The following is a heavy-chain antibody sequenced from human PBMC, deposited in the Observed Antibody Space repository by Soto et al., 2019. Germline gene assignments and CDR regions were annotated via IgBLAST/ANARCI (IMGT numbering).Heavy chain of an antibody. CDR1: GGSINNYY. Sequence: PSETLSLTCTVSGGSINNYYWTWIRQPPGKGLEYIGYIFYSGTTNYNPSLKSRVTISVDTSKNQFSLRLSSVTAADTAVYYCARLRGHFDYWCQGTLVTVSS. CDR3: ARLRGHFDY. V-gene: IGHV4-59*01. CDR2: IFYSGTT. D-gene: IGHD3-16*01. J-gene: IGHJ4*01.